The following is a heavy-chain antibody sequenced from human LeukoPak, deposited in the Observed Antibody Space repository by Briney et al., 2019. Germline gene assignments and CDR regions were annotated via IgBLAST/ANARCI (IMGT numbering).Heavy chain of an antibody. Sequence: ASVKVSCTASGYTFTGYYMHWVRQAPGQGLEWMGWINPNSGGTNYAQKFQGRVTITRDKSISTAYMELSRLRSDDTAVDYCSREGTRMAVFVYWGQGTLVTVSS. CDR2: INPNSGGT. CDR1: GYTFTGYY. D-gene: IGHD2-8*01. CDR3: SREGTRMAVFVY. V-gene: IGHV1-2*02. J-gene: IGHJ4*02.